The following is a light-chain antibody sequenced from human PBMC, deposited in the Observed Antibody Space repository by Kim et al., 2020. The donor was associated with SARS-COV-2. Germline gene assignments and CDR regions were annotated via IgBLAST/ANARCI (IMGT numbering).Light chain of an antibody. J-gene: IGLJ2*01. V-gene: IGLV1-40*01. CDR1: SSTIGAGYY. CDR2: GNK. CDR3: QSFDSSLREV. Sequence: GQRVTISGTGSSSTIGAGYYVHWYQQLPGTAPKLLIYGNKNRPSGVPDRFSGSQSGTSASLAITGLQAADEADYYCQSFDSSLREVFGGGTQLTVL.